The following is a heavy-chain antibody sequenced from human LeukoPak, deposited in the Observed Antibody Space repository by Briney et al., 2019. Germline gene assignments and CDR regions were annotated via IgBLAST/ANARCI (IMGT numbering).Heavy chain of an antibody. V-gene: IGHV7-4-1*02. CDR2: INTNTGNP. Sequence: GASVKVSCKASGYTFTSYAMNWVRQAPGQGLEWMGWINTNTGNPTYAQGFTGRFVFSLDTSVSTAYLQISSLKAEDTAVYYCARLSYYDFWSGAYYFDYWGQGTLVTVSS. CDR3: ARLSYYDFWSGAYYFDY. CDR1: GYTFTSYA. J-gene: IGHJ4*02. D-gene: IGHD3-3*01.